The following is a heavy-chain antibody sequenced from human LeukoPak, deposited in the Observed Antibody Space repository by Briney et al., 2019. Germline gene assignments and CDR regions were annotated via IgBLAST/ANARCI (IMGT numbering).Heavy chain of an antibody. J-gene: IGHJ5*02. Sequence: GGSLRLSCAASGFTFSDYYMSWIRQAPGKGLEWVSYISSSGSTIYYADSVKGRFTISRDNAKNSLYLQVNSLRAEDTAVYYCARDRGTGYSSSWRGDWFDPWGQGTLVTVSS. CDR3: ARDRGTGYSSSWRGDWFDP. CDR2: ISSSGSTI. CDR1: GFTFSDYY. V-gene: IGHV3-11*01. D-gene: IGHD6-13*01.